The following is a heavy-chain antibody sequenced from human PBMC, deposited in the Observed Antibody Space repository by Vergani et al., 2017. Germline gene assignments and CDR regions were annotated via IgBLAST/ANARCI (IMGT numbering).Heavy chain of an antibody. V-gene: IGHV4-34*01. J-gene: IGHJ5*02. CDR2: INHSGST. Sequence: QVQLQQWGAGLLKPSETLSLTCAVYGGSFSGYYWSWIRQPPGKGLELIGEINHSGSTNYNPSLKSRVTISVDTSKNQFSLKLSSVTAADTAVYYCARERGYYGSGSYLGRTFDPWGQGTLVTVSS. D-gene: IGHD3-10*01. CDR3: ARERGYYGSGSYLGRTFDP. CDR1: GGSFSGYY.